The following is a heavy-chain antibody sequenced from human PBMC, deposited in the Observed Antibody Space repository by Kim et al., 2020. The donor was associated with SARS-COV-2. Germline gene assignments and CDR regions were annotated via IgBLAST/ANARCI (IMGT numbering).Heavy chain of an antibody. Sequence: GGSLRLSCAASGFTFSSYGMHWVRQAPGKGLEWVAVIWYDGSNKYYADSVKGRFTISRDNSKNTLYLQMNSLRAEDTAVYYCARDDDSSGYYAYYYWGQGTLVTVSS. V-gene: IGHV3-33*08. CDR1: GFTFSSYG. CDR3: ARDDDSSGYYAYYY. CDR2: IWYDGSNK. J-gene: IGHJ4*02. D-gene: IGHD3-22*01.